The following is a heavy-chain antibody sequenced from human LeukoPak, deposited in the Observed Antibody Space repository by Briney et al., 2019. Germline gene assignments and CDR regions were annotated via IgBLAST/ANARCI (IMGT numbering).Heavy chain of an antibody. CDR1: GGSISSYY. CDR3: ARALNWNDMWDFDY. V-gene: IGHV4-59*01. CDR2: IYYSGST. J-gene: IGHJ4*02. Sequence: SETLSLTCTVSGGSISSYYWSWIRQPPGKGLEWIGYIYYSGSTNYNPSLKSRVTISVDTSKNQFSLKLSSVTAADTAVYYCARALNWNDMWDFDYWGQGTLVTVSS. D-gene: IGHD1-1*01.